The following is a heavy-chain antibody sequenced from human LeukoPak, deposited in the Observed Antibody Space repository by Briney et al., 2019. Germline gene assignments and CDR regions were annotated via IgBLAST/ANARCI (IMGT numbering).Heavy chain of an antibody. CDR1: GYTFTNYG. J-gene: IGHJ3*02. Sequence: GAPVKVSCKASGYTFTNYGISWVRQAPGQGLDWMGWISAYNGNKVYAQGLQGRVTMTTDTSTSTAYMELRSLRSDDTAVYYCARDRWSSSSSEGALDIWGQGTMVTVSS. V-gene: IGHV1-18*01. CDR2: ISAYNGNK. CDR3: ARDRWSSSSSEGALDI. D-gene: IGHD6-6*01.